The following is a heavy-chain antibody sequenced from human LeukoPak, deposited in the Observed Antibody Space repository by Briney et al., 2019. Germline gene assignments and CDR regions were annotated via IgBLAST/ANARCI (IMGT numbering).Heavy chain of an antibody. CDR1: GGSISTYY. CDR3: ARVTYYYDARLDAFDI. V-gene: IGHV4-4*09. D-gene: IGHD3-22*01. J-gene: IGHJ3*02. CDR2: IYTTEST. Sequence: PSETLSLTCTVSGGSISTYYWSWIRQPPGKGLEWIGYIYTTESTNYNPSLKSRVTISVDTSKNQFSLKLSSVTAADTAVYYCARVTYYYDARLDAFDIWGQGTMVTVSS.